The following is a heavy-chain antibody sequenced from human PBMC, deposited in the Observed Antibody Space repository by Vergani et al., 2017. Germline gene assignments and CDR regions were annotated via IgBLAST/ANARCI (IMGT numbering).Heavy chain of an antibody. Sequence: QVQLVESGGGVAQPGRSLRLSCAASGFTFSSYAMHWVRQAPGKGLEWVAVISYDGSNKYYADSVKGRFTISRDNSKNTLYLQMNSLRAEDTAVYYCARGSGLSSTSSGDYMDVWGKGTTVTVSS. CDR2: ISYDGSNK. V-gene: IGHV3-30-3*01. D-gene: IGHD2-2*01. CDR3: ARGSGLSSTSSGDYMDV. CDR1: GFTFSSYA. J-gene: IGHJ6*03.